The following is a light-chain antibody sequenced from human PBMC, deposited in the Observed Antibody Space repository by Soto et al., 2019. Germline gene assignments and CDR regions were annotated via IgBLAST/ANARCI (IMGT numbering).Light chain of an antibody. CDR3: YSYAGSNTDV. J-gene: IGLJ1*01. V-gene: IGLV2-23*01. Sequence: QSALTQPASVSGSPGQSITISCTGTSSDVGSYDPVSWYQQHPGQAPKLMMYEGTKRPAGVSTRFSGSTSGNTASLTLSGLQTQDEADYYCYSYAGSNTDVFGTGTKLTVL. CDR2: EGT. CDR1: SSDVGSYDP.